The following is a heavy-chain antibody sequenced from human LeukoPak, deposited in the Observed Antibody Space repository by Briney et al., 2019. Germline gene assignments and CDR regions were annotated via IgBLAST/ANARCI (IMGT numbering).Heavy chain of an antibody. CDR3: ASSRDGYRFDY. CDR1: GGSFSGYY. D-gene: IGHD5-24*01. V-gene: IGHV4-34*01. CDR2: INHSGST. J-gene: IGHJ4*02. Sequence: SETLSLTCAVYGGSFSGYYWSWIRQLPGKGLEWIGEINHSGSTNYNPSLKSRVTISVDTSKNQFSLKLSSVTAADTAVYYCASSRDGYRFDYWGQGTLVTVSS.